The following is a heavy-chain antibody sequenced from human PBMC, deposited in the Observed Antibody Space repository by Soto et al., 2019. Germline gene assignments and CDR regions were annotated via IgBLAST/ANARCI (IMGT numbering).Heavy chain of an antibody. D-gene: IGHD3-22*01. CDR2: IKQDGSEK. J-gene: IGHJ4*02. Sequence: PGGSLRLSCAASGFTFSSYWMSWVRQAPGKGLEWVANIKQDGSEKYYVDSVKGRFTISRDNAKNSLYLQMNSLRAEDTAVYYCARNPSDSNGYDLLNISFDYWGQGTLFTVS. CDR1: GFTFSSYW. V-gene: IGHV3-7*01. CDR3: ARNPSDSNGYDLLNISFDY.